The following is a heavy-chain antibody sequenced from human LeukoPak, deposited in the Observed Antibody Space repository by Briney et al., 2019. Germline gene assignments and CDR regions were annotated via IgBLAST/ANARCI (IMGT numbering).Heavy chain of an antibody. V-gene: IGHV3-53*04. CDR1: GFTVSSSY. CDR3: ARVGVGTVAGNYFDD. Sequence: GGSLRLSCTASGFTVSSSYMTWVRQAPGKGLEWVSLIYGGGGTYYADSVKGRFTISRHNSENTLYLEMNSLRPEDTAVYYCARVGVGTVAGNYFDDWGQGTLVTVSS. CDR2: IYGGGGT. D-gene: IGHD6-19*01. J-gene: IGHJ4*02.